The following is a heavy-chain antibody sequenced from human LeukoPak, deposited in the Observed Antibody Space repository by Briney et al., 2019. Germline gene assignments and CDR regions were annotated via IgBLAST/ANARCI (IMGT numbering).Heavy chain of an antibody. Sequence: GGSLRLSCAASGFTVSSNYMSWVRQAPGKGLEWVSVIYSGGSTYYADSVKGRFTISRHNSKNTLYLQMNSPRAEDTAVYYCARDLYGTVAGTSYFQHWGQGTLVTVSS. CDR1: GFTVSSNY. CDR2: IYSGGST. V-gene: IGHV3-53*04. CDR3: ARDLYGTVAGTSYFQH. J-gene: IGHJ1*01. D-gene: IGHD6-19*01.